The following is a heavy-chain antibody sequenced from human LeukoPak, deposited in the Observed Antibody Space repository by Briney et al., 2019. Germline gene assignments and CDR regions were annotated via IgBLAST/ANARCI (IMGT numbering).Heavy chain of an antibody. Sequence: GGSLRLSCAASGFTFTTYAMNWVRQAPGKGLERVSFVSDSGDITYYTDSVKGRFTISRDNSINTLWLQMSSLRAEDTAVYYCVKVGTTGTNNWFDSWGQGTLVTVSS. D-gene: IGHD1-1*01. CDR2: VSDSGDIT. CDR1: GFTFTTYA. V-gene: IGHV3-23*01. CDR3: VKVGTTGTNNWFDS. J-gene: IGHJ5*01.